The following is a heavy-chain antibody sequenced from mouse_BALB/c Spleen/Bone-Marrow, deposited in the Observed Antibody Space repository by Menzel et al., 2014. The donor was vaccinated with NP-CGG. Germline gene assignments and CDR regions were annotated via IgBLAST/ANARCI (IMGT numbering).Heavy chain of an antibody. J-gene: IGHJ3*01. Sequence: QVQLQQPGAELVRPGSSVKISCKASGYAFSSYWMNWVKQRPGQGLEWIGQIYPGDGDTNYNGKFKGKATLTADKSSSTAYMQLSSLTSEDSVVYFCASAAAWFAYWGQGTLVTVSA. V-gene: IGHV1-80*01. CDR1: GYAFSSYW. CDR3: ASAAAWFAY. CDR2: IYPGDGDT.